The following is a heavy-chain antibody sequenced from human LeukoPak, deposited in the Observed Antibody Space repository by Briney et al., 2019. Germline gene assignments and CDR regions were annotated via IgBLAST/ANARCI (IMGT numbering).Heavy chain of an antibody. CDR3: SRGDWNDGGIDY. D-gene: IGHD1-1*01. CDR1: GFTFSNAF. Sequence: GGSLRLSCAVSGFTFSNAFMNWVRQAPGSGLEWVGRIKSKTKGGTTHYAAPVKGRFIISRDDSKNTLYLQMTSLKTEDTAVYFCSRGDWNDGGIDYWGQGTLVTVSS. V-gene: IGHV3-15*01. CDR2: IKSKTKGGTT. J-gene: IGHJ4*02.